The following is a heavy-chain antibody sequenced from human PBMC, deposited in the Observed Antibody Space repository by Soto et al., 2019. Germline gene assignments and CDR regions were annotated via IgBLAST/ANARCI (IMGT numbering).Heavy chain of an antibody. J-gene: IGHJ4*02. CDR2: IYYSGTS. Sequence: SETLSLTCSVSGGSISSGGYYWSWIRQHPGKGLEWIGYIYYSGTSYYNPSLQNRVTMSVDTSTNQFSLKLSSVTAADTAVYYCARRGISAIGIYFFDYWGQGTLVTAPQ. CDR3: ARRGISAIGIYFFDY. V-gene: IGHV4-31*03. CDR1: GGSISSGGYY. D-gene: IGHD6-13*01.